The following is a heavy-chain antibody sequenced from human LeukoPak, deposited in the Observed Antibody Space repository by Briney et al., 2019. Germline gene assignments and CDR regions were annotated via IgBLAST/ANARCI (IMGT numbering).Heavy chain of an antibody. CDR3: ARDLIVVVPAANPWAMDV. CDR2: ISSSGSTI. V-gene: IGHV3-11*01. Sequence: GGSLRLSCALSVFTFSDYYMSWIRQAPGKGLEWVSYISSSGSTIYYADSVKGRFTISRDNAKNSLYLQMNSLRAEDTAVYYCARDLIVVVPAANPWAMDVWGQGTTVTVSS. CDR1: VFTFSDYY. D-gene: IGHD2-2*01. J-gene: IGHJ6*02.